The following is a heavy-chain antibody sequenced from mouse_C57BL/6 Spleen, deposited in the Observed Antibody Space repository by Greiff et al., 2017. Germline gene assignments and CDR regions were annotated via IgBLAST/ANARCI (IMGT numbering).Heavy chain of an antibody. CDR1: GFTFNTYA. Sequence: EVQLQESGGGLVQPKGSLKLSCAASGFTFNTYAMHWVRQAPGKGLEWVARIRSKSSNYATYYADSVKDRFTISRDDSHSILYLQMNTLTTEDTAMYYGVREMRRSLWPGFAYWGQGTLVTVSA. J-gene: IGHJ3*01. CDR3: VREMRRSLWPGFAY. CDR2: IRSKSSNYAT. D-gene: IGHD1-1*02. V-gene: IGHV10-3*01.